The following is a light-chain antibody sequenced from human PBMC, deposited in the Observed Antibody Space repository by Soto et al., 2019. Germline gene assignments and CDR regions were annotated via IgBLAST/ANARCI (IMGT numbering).Light chain of an antibody. CDR2: DNT. V-gene: IGLV1-40*01. CDR3: QAYDSSLSGWL. Sequence: QSALTQPPSVSGAPGQRVTISCTGSSSNIGAGFDVHWYQHLPGTAPKPLIYDNTNRPSGVPDRFSGSKSGTSASLAITGLQAEDEAYYYCQAYDSSLSGWLFGGGTKLTVL. CDR1: SSNIGAGFD. J-gene: IGLJ2*01.